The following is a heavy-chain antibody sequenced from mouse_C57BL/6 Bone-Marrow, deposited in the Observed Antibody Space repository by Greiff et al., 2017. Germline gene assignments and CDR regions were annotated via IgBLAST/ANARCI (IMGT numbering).Heavy chain of an antibody. J-gene: IGHJ1*03. CDR2: IDPANGNT. CDR1: GFNIKNTY. V-gene: IGHV14-3*01. D-gene: IGHD1-1*01. CDR3: AIIATVVAHWYFDV. Sequence: VQLKQSVAELVRPGASVKLSCTASGFNIKNTYMHWVKQRPEQGLEWIGRIDPANGNTKYAPKFQGKATITADTSSNTAYLQLSSLTSGDTAIYYGAIIATVVAHWYFDVWGTGTTVTGSS.